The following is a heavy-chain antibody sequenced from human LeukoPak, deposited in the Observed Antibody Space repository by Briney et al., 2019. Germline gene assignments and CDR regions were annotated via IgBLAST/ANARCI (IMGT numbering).Heavy chain of an antibody. D-gene: IGHD2-15*01. CDR1: GFTFSNYG. Sequence: GGSLRLSCAASGFTFSNYGLHWVRQATGKGLECVAVISYDGSNKYYTDSVKGRFTISRDNSKNTLYLQMNSLRTEDTAVYYCAKDRGYCSGGSCYFIDYWGQGTLVTVSS. CDR3: AKDRGYCSGGSCYFIDY. CDR2: ISYDGSNK. V-gene: IGHV3-30*18. J-gene: IGHJ4*02.